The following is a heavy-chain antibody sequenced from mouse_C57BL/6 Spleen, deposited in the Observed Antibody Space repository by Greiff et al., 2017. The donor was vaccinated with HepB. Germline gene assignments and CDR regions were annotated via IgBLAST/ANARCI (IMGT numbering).Heavy chain of an antibody. V-gene: IGHV2-5*01. Sequence: VQLKESGPGLVQPSQCLSITCTVSGFSFTSYGVHWVRQSPGKGLEWLGVIWRGGSTDYNAAFMSRLSITKDNSKSQVFFKMNSLQADDTAIYYCAKNYGYDYAMDYWGQGTSVTVSS. CDR3: AKNYGYDYAMDY. CDR1: GFSFTSYG. J-gene: IGHJ4*01. D-gene: IGHD2-2*01. CDR2: IWRGGST.